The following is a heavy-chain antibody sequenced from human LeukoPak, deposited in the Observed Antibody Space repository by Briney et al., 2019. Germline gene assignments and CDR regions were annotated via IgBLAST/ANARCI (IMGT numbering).Heavy chain of an antibody. CDR2: ISSSGSTI. J-gene: IGHJ4*02. D-gene: IGHD3-10*01. V-gene: IGHV3-48*03. Sequence: GGSLRLSCAASGFTFSSYEMNWVRQAPGKGLEWVSYISSSGSTIYYADSVKGRFTISRDNAKNSLYLQMNSPRAEDTAVYYCASITMVRGKTDWGQGTLVTVSS. CDR1: GFTFSSYE. CDR3: ASITMVRGKTD.